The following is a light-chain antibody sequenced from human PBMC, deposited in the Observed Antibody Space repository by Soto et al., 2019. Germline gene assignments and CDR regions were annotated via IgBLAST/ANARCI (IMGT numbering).Light chain of an antibody. CDR1: SSDVGGYDY. Sequence: QSVLTQPASVSGSPGQSITISCTGTSSDVGGYDYVSWYQQHPGKAPKLIIYDVSNRPSGLSNRLSGSKSGNTASLTISGLQTEDEADYFCSSYRSSGTSYVFGTGTKVTVL. CDR3: SSYRSSGTSYV. CDR2: DVS. J-gene: IGLJ1*01. V-gene: IGLV2-14*01.